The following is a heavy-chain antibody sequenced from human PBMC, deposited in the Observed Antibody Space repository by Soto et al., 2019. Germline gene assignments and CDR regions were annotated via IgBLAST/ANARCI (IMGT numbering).Heavy chain of an antibody. CDR2: IIPIFGTA. Sequence: QVQLVQSGAEVKKPGSSVKVSCKASGGTFSSYAISWVRQAPGQGIEWMGGIIPIFGTANYAQKFQGRVTITADESTSTAYMELSSLRSEDTAVYYCAREEVSYCSGGSCPFDYWGQGTLVTVSS. CDR1: GGTFSSYA. D-gene: IGHD2-15*01. V-gene: IGHV1-69*01. J-gene: IGHJ4*02. CDR3: AREEVSYCSGGSCPFDY.